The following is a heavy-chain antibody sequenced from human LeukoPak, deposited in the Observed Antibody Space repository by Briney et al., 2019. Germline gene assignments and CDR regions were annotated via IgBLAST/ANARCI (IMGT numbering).Heavy chain of an antibody. CDR3: ARGGGLDV. V-gene: IGHV3-7*03. CDR2: INHNGNVN. D-gene: IGHD3-16*01. CDR1: GFTFSDHV. Sequence: PGGSLRLSCAASGFTFSDHVMSWVRQAPGKGLEWVASINHNGNVNYYVDSVKGRFTISRDNAKNSLYLQMSNLRAEDTAVYFCARGGGLDVWGQGATVTVSS. J-gene: IGHJ6*02.